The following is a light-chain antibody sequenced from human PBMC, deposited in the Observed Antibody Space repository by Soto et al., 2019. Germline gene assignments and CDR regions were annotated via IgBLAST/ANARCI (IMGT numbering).Light chain of an antibody. Sequence: QSALTQPASVSGSPGQSITISCTGTSSDVGAYNYVSWYQQYPGKAPKLVIYDVSHRPSGVSPRFSGSKSGNTASLTISGLQAEDEAEYHCSSYTRSISVIFGGGTKVTVL. V-gene: IGLV2-14*01. CDR1: SSDVGAYNY. CDR2: DVS. J-gene: IGLJ2*01. CDR3: SSYTRSISVI.